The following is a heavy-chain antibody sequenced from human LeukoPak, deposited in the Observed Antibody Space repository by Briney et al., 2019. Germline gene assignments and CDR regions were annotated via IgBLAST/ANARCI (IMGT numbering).Heavy chain of an antibody. J-gene: IGHJ4*02. CDR3: ARLLKKTYSYVSSGYCPDY. Sequence: SVRVSCKASGGTFSSYAISWVRQAPGQGLEWMGRIIPILGIANYAQKFQGRLTMTTETSTSTAYMELRSLKSDDTAVYYCARLLKKTYSYVSSGYCPDYWGQGPLVTVSS. D-gene: IGHD3-22*01. CDR2: IIPILGIA. CDR1: GGTFSSYA. V-gene: IGHV1-69*04.